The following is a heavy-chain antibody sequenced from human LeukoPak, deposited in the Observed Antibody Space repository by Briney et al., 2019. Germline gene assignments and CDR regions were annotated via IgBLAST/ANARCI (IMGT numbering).Heavy chain of an antibody. V-gene: IGHV3-30*02. D-gene: IGHD2-2*02. CDR2: IRYDGSNK. J-gene: IGHJ4*02. CDR1: GFTFSSYG. CDR3: AREGHCSTTSCYTPFDY. Sequence: GGSLRLSCAASGFTFSSYGMHWVRQAPGKGLEWVAFIRYDGSNKYYADSVKGRFTISRDNSKNTLYLQMNSLRAEDSAVYYCAREGHCSTTSCYTPFDYWGQGTLVTVSS.